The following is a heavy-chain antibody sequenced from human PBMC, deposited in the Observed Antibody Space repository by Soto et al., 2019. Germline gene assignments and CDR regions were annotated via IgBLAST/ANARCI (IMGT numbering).Heavy chain of an antibody. V-gene: IGHV4-39*01. D-gene: IGHD1-26*01. J-gene: IGHJ5*02. CDR3: ARHRYSGSYYRMAWFDP. CDR2: IYYSGST. CDR1: GGSISSSSYY. Sequence: ASETLSLTCTVSGGSISSSSYYWGWIRQPPGKGLEWIGSIYYSGSTYYNPSLKSRVTISVDTSKNQFSLKLSSVTAADTAVYYCARHRYSGSYYRMAWFDPWGQGTLVTVSS.